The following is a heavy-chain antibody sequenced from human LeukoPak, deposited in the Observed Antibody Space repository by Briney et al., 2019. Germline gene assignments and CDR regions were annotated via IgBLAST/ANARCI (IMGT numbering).Heavy chain of an antibody. CDR1: GGSISSYD. D-gene: IGHD3-3*01. Sequence: SETLSLTCTVSGGSISSYDWSWIRQPPGKGLERMGYIYYSGSTNYNPSLTSRVTISVDTSKNQFSLKLSPVTAAGTAVYYCARVGRYDFWSGVDYFDYWGQGTLVTVSS. V-gene: IGHV4-59*01. CDR3: ARVGRYDFWSGVDYFDY. J-gene: IGHJ4*02. CDR2: IYYSGST.